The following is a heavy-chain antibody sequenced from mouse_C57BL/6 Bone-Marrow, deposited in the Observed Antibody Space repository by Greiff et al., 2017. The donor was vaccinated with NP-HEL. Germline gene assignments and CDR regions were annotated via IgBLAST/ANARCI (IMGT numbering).Heavy chain of an antibody. V-gene: IGHV1-64*01. CDR3: ASKITTVVGGY. CDR1: GYTFTSYW. J-gene: IGHJ2*01. CDR2: IHPNSGST. Sequence: VQLQQPGAELVKPGASVKLSCKASGYTFTSYWMHWVKQRPGQGLEWIGMIHPNSGSTNYNEKFKSKATLTVDKSSSTAYMQLSSLTTEDSAVYYCASKITTVVGGYWGQGTTLTVSS. D-gene: IGHD1-1*01.